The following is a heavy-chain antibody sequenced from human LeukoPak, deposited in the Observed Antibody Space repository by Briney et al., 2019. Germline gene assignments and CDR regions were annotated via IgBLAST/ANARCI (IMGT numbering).Heavy chain of an antibody. CDR3: ARRRSPIAVAADPLAY. D-gene: IGHD6-19*01. Sequence: GSSVKVSCKASGGTFSSYAISWVRQAPGQGLEWMGWISPYNGNTNYAQKFQGRVTMTTDTSTSTAYMELRSLRSDDTAVYYCARRRSPIAVAADPLAYWGQGTLVTVSS. V-gene: IGHV1-18*01. CDR2: ISPYNGNT. CDR1: GGTFSSYA. J-gene: IGHJ4*02.